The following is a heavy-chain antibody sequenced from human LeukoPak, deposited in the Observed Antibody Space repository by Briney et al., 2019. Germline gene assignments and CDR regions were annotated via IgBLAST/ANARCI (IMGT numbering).Heavy chain of an antibody. V-gene: IGHV3-33*01. D-gene: IGHD3-22*01. Sequence: GGSLRLSCAASGFTFSSYGMHWVRQAPGKGLEWVAVIWYDGSNKYYADSVKGRFTISRDNSKNTLYLQMNSLRAEDTAVYYCAREMYYYDSSGYYYLYDYWGQGTLVTVSS. CDR3: AREMYYYDSSGYYYLYDY. CDR2: IWYDGSNK. CDR1: GFTFSSYG. J-gene: IGHJ4*02.